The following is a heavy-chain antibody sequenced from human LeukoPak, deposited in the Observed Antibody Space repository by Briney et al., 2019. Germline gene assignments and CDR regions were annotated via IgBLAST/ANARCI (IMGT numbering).Heavy chain of an antibody. CDR3: ARDRGAYDDS. CDR2: INAGSGNT. CDR1: GYTFTSYA. Sequence: ASVEVSCKASGYTFTSYAMHWVRQAPGQRLEWMGWINAGSGNTKYSQKFQGRVTITRDTSASTAYMELSSLRSEDTAVYYCARDRGAYDDSWGQGTLVTVSS. J-gene: IGHJ4*02. D-gene: IGHD5-12*01. V-gene: IGHV1-3*01.